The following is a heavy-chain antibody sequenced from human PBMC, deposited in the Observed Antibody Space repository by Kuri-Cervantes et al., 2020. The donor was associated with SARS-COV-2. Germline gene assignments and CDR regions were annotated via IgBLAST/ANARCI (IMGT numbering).Heavy chain of an antibody. D-gene: IGHD4-17*01. V-gene: IGHV1-18*01. J-gene: IGHJ4*02. CDR1: GYTFTSYG. CDR3: ARALVYGDYESFDY. Sequence: ASVKVSCKASGYTFTSYGISWVRQAPGQGVEWMGWISAYNGSTNYAQKLQGRVTMTTDTSTSTAYMELRSLRSDDTAVYYCARALVYGDYESFDYWGQGTLVTVSS. CDR2: ISAYNGST.